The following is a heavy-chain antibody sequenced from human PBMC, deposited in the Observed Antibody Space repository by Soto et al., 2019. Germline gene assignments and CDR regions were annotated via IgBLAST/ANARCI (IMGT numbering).Heavy chain of an antibody. J-gene: IGHJ4*02. D-gene: IGHD3-22*01. CDR1: GFTYSSYA. Sequence: EVQLVESGGGLVQPGGSLRLSCAAAGFTYSSYAMHRVRKAPGKGLEYVSAISSYGGSTYYANSVKGRFTISRDNSKNTLYLQMGSLRAEDMAVYYCARDPDSSGYYYFDYWGQGTLVTVSS. V-gene: IGHV3-64*01. CDR3: ARDPDSSGYYYFDY. CDR2: ISSYGGST.